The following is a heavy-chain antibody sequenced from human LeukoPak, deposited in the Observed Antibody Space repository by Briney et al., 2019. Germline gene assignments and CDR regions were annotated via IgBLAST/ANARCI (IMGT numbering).Heavy chain of an antibody. D-gene: IGHD2-21*02. CDR3: AKDKAPGDWGPYYFDY. CDR1: GFTFDDYA. Sequence: PGRSLRLSCAASGFTFDDYAMHWVRQAPGKGLEWVSGISWNSGSIGYADSVKGRLTISRDNAKNSLYLQMNSLRAEDTALYYCAKDKAPGDWGPYYFDYWGQGTLVTVSS. J-gene: IGHJ4*02. CDR2: ISWNSGSI. V-gene: IGHV3-9*01.